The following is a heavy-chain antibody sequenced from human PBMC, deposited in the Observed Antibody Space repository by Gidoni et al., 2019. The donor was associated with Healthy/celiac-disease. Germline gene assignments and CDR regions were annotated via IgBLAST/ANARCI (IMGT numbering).Heavy chain of an antibody. J-gene: IGHJ6*03. V-gene: IGHV4-34*01. Sequence: QVQLQQWGAGLLKPSETLSLTCAVYGGSFSGYYWSGIRQPPGKGLEWIGEINHSGSTNYNPSRKSRVNISVDTSKNQFSLKLSSGTAADTAVYYCARGTYVAGRPNRGNYMDVWGKGTTVTVSS. CDR1: GGSFSGYY. CDR3: ARGTYVAGRPNRGNYMDV. D-gene: IGHD1-26*01. CDR2: INHSGST.